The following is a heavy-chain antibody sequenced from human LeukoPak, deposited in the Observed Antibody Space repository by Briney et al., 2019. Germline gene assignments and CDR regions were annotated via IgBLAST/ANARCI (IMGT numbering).Heavy chain of an antibody. D-gene: IGHD1-7*01. CDR3: ARGIRTDGTTCWGE. CDR2: INSDGSRT. V-gene: IGHV3-74*03. CDR1: GFTFSSYW. Sequence: GGSLRLSCAASGFTFSSYWMDWVRQAPGKGLVWVARINSDGSRTEYADSVKGRSTISRDNAKSTLYVQMNRLRDEDTAVYYCARGIRTDGTTCWGEGGQGTLVTVSS. J-gene: IGHJ4*02.